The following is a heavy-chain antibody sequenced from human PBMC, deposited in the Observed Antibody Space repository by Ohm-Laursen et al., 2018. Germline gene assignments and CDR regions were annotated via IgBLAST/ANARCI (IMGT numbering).Heavy chain of an antibody. J-gene: IGHJ4*02. D-gene: IGHD5-12*01. CDR3: AGDAVAVDF. CDR2: IYYTGTT. CDR1: GGSISSSSYH. V-gene: IGHV4-39*07. Sequence: GTLSLTCTASGGSISSSSYHWGWIRQPPGKGLEWIGSIYYTGTTYHNPSLKSRVTISVDTSKNQFSLQLTSVTPADTAVYYCAGDAVAVDFWGQGTLVTVSS.